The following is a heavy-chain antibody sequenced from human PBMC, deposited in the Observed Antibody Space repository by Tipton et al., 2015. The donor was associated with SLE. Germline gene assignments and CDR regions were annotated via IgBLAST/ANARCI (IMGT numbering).Heavy chain of an antibody. Sequence: TLSLTCTVSGGSISSYYWSWVRQPPGKGLEWVGYIFYSGSTKYNPSLKSRVTLSADTSKNQFSLNLTSVTAADTAVYYCARLFGVVPGYYYMDVWGKGTTVTVSS. CDR3: ARLFGVVPGYYYMDV. V-gene: IGHV4-59*08. D-gene: IGHD3-3*01. CDR1: GGSISSYY. CDR2: IFYSGST. J-gene: IGHJ6*03.